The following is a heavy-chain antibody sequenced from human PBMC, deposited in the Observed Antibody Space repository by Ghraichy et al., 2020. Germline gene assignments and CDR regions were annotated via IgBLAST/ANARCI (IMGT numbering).Heavy chain of an antibody. D-gene: IGHD3-16*01. V-gene: IGHV4-34*01. CDR2: INHSGST. CDR1: GGSFSGYY. CDR3: ARVGKSPLTTYYDYIWGRRPDAFDI. Sequence: SETLSLTCAVYGGSFSGYYWSWIRQPPGKGLEWIGEINHSGSTNYNPSLKSRVTISVDTSKNQFSLKLSSVTAADTAVYYCARVGKSPLTTYYDYIWGRRPDAFDIWGQGTMVTVSS. J-gene: IGHJ3*02.